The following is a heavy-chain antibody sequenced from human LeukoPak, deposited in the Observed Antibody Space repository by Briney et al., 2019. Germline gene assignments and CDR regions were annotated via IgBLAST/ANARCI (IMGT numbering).Heavy chain of an antibody. CDR3: AREGCSSTSCYASWFDP. D-gene: IGHD2-2*01. V-gene: IGHV3-7*03. Sequence: GGSLRLSCAASGFTFSSYWMSWVRQAPGKGLEWVANIKQDGSEKYYVDSVKGRFTISRDNAKNSLYLQMNSLRAEDTAVYYCAREGCSSTSCYASWFDPWGQGTLVTVSP. CDR2: IKQDGSEK. CDR1: GFTFSSYW. J-gene: IGHJ5*02.